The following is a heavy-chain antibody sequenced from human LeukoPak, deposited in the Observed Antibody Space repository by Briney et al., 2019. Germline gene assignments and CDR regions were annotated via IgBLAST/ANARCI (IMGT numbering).Heavy chain of an antibody. CDR1: GGSISSYY. V-gene: IGHV4-4*07. Sequence: SETLSLTCTVSGGSISSYYWSWIRQPAGKGLEWIGRIYTSGSTNYNPSLKSRVTMSVDTSKNQFSLKLSSVTAADTAVYYCAREKIEDFWSGYLYYFDYWGQGTLVTVSS. CDR3: AREKIEDFWSGYLYYFDY. J-gene: IGHJ4*02. D-gene: IGHD3-3*01. CDR2: IYTSGST.